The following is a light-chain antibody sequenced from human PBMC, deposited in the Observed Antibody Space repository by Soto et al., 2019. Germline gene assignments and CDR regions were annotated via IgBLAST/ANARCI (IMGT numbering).Light chain of an antibody. V-gene: IGLV1-40*01. J-gene: IGLJ3*02. Sequence: QAVVTQPPSVSGAPGQRVTIACTGSSSNIGAGYDVHWYQQFPGTAPKILIFANTNRPSGVPDRFSASKSGTSASLAITGLQAEDEADYYCQSYDRSLSGWLFGGGTKLTVL. CDR2: ANT. CDR1: SSNIGAGYD. CDR3: QSYDRSLSGWL.